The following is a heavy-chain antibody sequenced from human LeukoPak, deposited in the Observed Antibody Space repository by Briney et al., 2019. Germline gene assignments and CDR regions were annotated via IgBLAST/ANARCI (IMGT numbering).Heavy chain of an antibody. CDR1: GGSFSGYY. D-gene: IGHD2-2*01. CDR2: IYYSGST. J-gene: IGHJ5*02. V-gene: IGHV4-31*11. CDR3: ARGAVVPAAIVLRWFDP. Sequence: SETLSLTCAVYGGSFSGYYWSWIRQHPGKGLEWIGYIYYSGSTYYNPSLKSRVTISVDTSKNQFSLKLSSVTAADTAVYYCARGAVVPAAIVLRWFDPWGQGTLVTVSS.